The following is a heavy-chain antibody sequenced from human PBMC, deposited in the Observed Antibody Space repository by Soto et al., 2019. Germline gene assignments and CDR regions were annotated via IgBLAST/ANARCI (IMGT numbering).Heavy chain of an antibody. J-gene: IGHJ6*02. V-gene: IGHV4-30-2*01. D-gene: IGHD6-6*01. Sequence: SETLSLTCAVSGGSISSGGYSWSWIRQPPGKGLEWIGYIYHSGSTYYNPSLKSRVTISVDRSKNQFSLKLSSVTAADTAVYYCARVRIAARTGAYGMDVWGQGTTVTVSS. CDR2: IYHSGST. CDR1: GGSISSGGYS. CDR3: ARVRIAARTGAYGMDV.